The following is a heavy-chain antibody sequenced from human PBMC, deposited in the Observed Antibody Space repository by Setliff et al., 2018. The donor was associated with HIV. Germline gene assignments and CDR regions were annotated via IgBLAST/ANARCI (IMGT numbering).Heavy chain of an antibody. CDR2: IIPIHGIA. D-gene: IGHD3-3*01. CDR3: VRDTEEYVNGFGLADAFDI. J-gene: IGHJ3*02. V-gene: IGHV1-69*10. Sequence: SVKVSCKASGGTFSNYAINWVRQAPGQGLEWMGGIIPIHGIANYAQKFQGRVTITADESTSRAYMELSSLRSEDTAVYYCVRDTEEYVNGFGLADAFDIWGQGTMVTVSS. CDR1: GGTFSNYA.